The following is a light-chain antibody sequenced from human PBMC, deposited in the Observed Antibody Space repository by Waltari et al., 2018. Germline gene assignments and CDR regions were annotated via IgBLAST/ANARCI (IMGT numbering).Light chain of an antibody. CDR3: QQSDSTLGIT. CDR1: QSISSY. CDR2: AAS. V-gene: IGKV1-39*01. J-gene: IGKJ5*01. Sequence: DIQMTQSPSSLSASVGDRVTITCRASQSISSYLNWYQQKPGKAPKRLIYAASRLQSGVPSRFSGSGSGTDFTRTISSLQPEDFATYYCQQSDSTLGITFGQGTRLEIK.